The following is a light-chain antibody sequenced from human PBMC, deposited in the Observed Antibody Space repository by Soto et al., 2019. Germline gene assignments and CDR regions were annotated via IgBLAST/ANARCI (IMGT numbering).Light chain of an antibody. V-gene: IGLV1-44*01. CDR3: AAWDNSLNAWV. J-gene: IGLJ3*02. Sequence: QLVLTQPPSASGTPGQRVTISCSGSRSNIGSYTVNWYQQLPGTAPKLLIYNNNQRPSGVPDRFSGSKSGTSASLAISGLQSEDEADYYCAAWDNSLNAWVFGGGTKLTVL. CDR1: RSNIGSYT. CDR2: NNN.